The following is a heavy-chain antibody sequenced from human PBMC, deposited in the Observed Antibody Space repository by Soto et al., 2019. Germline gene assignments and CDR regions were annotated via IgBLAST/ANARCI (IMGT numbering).Heavy chain of an antibody. D-gene: IGHD2-21*02. J-gene: IGHJ4*02. CDR3: ARVRRRDLNLDY. CDR2: IYYSGST. CDR1: GGSISSYY. V-gene: IGHV4-59*01. Sequence: SETLSLTCTVSGGSISSYYWSWIRQPPGKGLEWIGYIYYSGSTNYNPSLKSRVTISVDTSKNQFSLKLSSVTAADTAVYYCARVRRRDLNLDYWGQGTLVTVSS.